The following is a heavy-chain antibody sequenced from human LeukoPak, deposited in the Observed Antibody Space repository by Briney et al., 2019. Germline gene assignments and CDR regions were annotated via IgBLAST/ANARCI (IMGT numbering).Heavy chain of an antibody. D-gene: IGHD6-25*01. CDR3: ATGGTRAATGRMGF. Sequence: GGSLRLSCAASGFTFSSYVMHWVRQAPGKGLEWVAVISYDGSNDYYADSVKGRFTISRDNSKNTVYLQMNSLRAEDTAVYYCATGGTRAATGRMGFWGQGTLVTVSS. J-gene: IGHJ4*02. V-gene: IGHV3-30-3*01. CDR2: ISYDGSND. CDR1: GFTFSSYV.